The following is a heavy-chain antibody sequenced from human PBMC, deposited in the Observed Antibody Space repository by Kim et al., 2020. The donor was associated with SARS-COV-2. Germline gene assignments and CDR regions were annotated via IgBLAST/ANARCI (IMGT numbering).Heavy chain of an antibody. Sequence: GGSLRLSCAASGFTFSSYGMHWVRQAPGKGLEWVAVISYDGSNKYYADSVKGRFTISRDNSKNTLYLQMNSLRAEDTAVYYCAKEGRQLITFYWGQGTLVRVYS. V-gene: IGHV3-30*18. CDR3: AKEGRQLITFY. J-gene: IGHJ4*02. CDR2: ISYDGSNK. D-gene: IGHD6-13*01. CDR1: GFTFSSYG.